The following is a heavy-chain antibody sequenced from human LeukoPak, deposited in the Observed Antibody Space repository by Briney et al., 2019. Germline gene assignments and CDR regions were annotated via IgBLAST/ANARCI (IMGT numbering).Heavy chain of an antibody. CDR3: AKDISRYYYDSSGYADY. J-gene: IGHJ4*02. Sequence: GGSLRLSCAASGFTFDDYAMHWVRQAPGKGLEWVPLISGDGGSTYYADSVKGRFTISRDNSKNSLYLQMKSLRTEDTALYYCAKDISRYYYDSSGYADYWGQGTLVTVSS. D-gene: IGHD3-22*01. CDR2: ISGDGGST. V-gene: IGHV3-43*02. CDR1: GFTFDDYA.